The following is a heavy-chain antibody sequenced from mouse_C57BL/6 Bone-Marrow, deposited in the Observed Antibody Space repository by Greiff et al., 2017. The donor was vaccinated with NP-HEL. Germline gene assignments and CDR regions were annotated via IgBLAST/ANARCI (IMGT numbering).Heavy chain of an antibody. CDR1: GYTFTSYW. V-gene: IGHV1-72*01. CDR2: IDPNSGGT. J-gene: IGHJ2*01. D-gene: IGHD1-1*01. Sequence: VQLKQPGAELVKPGASVKLSCKASGYTFTSYWMHWVKQRPGRGLEWIGRIDPNSGGTKYNEKFKSKATLTVDKPSSTAYMQLSSLTSEDSAVYYCASSYYYGSSYYFDYWGQGTTLTVSA. CDR3: ASSYYYGSSYYFDY.